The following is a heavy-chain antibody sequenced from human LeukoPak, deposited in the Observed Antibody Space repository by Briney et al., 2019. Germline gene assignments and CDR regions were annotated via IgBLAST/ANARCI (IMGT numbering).Heavy chain of an antibody. CDR2: IYTSVST. J-gene: IGHJ5*02. CDR3: ARQAQDGTNNYFDP. Sequence: SETLSVTCTVSGGFISGHYWSWIRQSPGRGLEWIGNIYTSVSTKYNPSLNSRVTISIDTSKNQFSLKVSSMTAADTAVYYCARQAQDGTNNYFDPWGQGTLVTVSS. CDR1: GGFISGHY. D-gene: IGHD1-7*01. V-gene: IGHV4-4*09.